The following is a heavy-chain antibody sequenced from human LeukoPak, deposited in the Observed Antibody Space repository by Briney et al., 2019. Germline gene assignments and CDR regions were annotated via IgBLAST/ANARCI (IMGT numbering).Heavy chain of an antibody. V-gene: IGHV4-30-4*01. Sequence: SETLSLTCTVSGGSISSGDYYWSWIRQPPGKGLEWIGYIYYSGSTYYNPSLKSRVTISVDTSKNQFSLKLSSVTAADTAVYYCARVYPYYYGSGAPYYFDYWGQGTLVTVSS. CDR1: GGSISSGDYY. J-gene: IGHJ4*02. CDR2: IYYSGST. D-gene: IGHD3-10*01. CDR3: ARVYPYYYGSGAPYYFDY.